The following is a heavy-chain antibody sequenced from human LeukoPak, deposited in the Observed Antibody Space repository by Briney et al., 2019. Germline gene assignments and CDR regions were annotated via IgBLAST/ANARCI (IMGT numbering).Heavy chain of an antibody. J-gene: IGHJ4*02. D-gene: IGHD4-17*01. V-gene: IGHV3-48*01. CDR1: GFTFSSYS. CDR3: ATHSTVTTPPY. CDR2: ISSSSSTI. Sequence: PGGSLRLSCAASGFTFSSYSMNWVRQAPGKGLEWVSYISSSSSTIYYADSVKGRFTISRDNAKNSLYLQMNSLRAEDTAVYYCATHSTVTTPPYWGQGTLVTVSS.